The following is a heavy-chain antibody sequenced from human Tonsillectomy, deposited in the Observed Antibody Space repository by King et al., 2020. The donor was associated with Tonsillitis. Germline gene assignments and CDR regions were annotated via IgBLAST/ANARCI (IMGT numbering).Heavy chain of an antibody. CDR3: ARDGYCSSTRCFFYYYYGMDV. Sequence: VQLVESGAEVKKPGASVKVSCKASGYTFTGYYMHWVRQAPGQGLEWMGWINPNSGGTNYAQKFQGRVTMTRDTSISTAYMELSRLRSDDTAVYYCARDGYCSSTRCFFYYYYGMDVWGQGTTVTVSS. CDR1: GYTFTGYY. D-gene: IGHD2-2*01. J-gene: IGHJ6*02. V-gene: IGHV1-2*02. CDR2: INPNSGGT.